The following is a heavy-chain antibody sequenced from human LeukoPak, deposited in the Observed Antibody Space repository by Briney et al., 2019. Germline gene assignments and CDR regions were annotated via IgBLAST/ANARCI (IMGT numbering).Heavy chain of an antibody. CDR3: AASGMTTVTFFDY. CDR2: IYSYSGST. J-gene: IGHJ4*02. CDR1: GDSITSSSYY. D-gene: IGHD4-17*01. Sequence: SETLSLTCTVSGDSITSSSYYWGWIRQPPGMGLDWIGTIYSYSGSTYYNPSLKSRVTISVDTSKNQFSLKLTSVTAADTAVYYCAASGMTTVTFFDYWGQGTLVTVSS. V-gene: IGHV4-39*01.